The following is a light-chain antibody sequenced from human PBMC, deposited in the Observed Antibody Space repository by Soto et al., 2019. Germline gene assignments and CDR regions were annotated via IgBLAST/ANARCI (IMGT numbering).Light chain of an antibody. CDR3: QQYYDWPLVT. Sequence: EIVFTQSPGTLSLSPGKRATLSCRASQSISSSYLAWYQQRPGQAPRLLIYGASSRATHIPDRFSGSGSETEFTLSVSSLQSEDFAIYYCQQYYDWPLVTFGGGTKVDIK. CDR1: QSISSSY. V-gene: IGKV3-20*01. CDR2: GAS. J-gene: IGKJ4*01.